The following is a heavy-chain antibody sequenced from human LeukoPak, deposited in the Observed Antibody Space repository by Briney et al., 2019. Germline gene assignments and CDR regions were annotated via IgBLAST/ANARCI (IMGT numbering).Heavy chain of an antibody. J-gene: IGHJ4*02. Sequence: SKTLSLTCTVSRGSMSSYYWSWIRQPPGKGLEWIGYIYYSGSTNYNPSLKSRVNISVDTSKNQFSLKLTSVTAADTAVYYCARVRVSSSSHPWYFDYWGQGTLATVSS. V-gene: IGHV4-59*01. CDR1: RGSMSSYY. D-gene: IGHD6-19*01. CDR2: IYYSGST. CDR3: ARVRVSSSSHPWYFDY.